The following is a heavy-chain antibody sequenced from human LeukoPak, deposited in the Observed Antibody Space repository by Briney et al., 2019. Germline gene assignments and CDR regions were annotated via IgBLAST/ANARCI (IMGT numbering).Heavy chain of an antibody. CDR3: AKDYSNPYTMDV. V-gene: IGHV3-23*01. J-gene: IGHJ6*02. Sequence: HTGGSLRLSCTASGFSSSSYAMTWVRQPPGKGLEWVSVISGSGGNTYYADSVKGRFTISRDNSNNTLFLQMNSLRAEDTAVYYCAKDYSNPYTMDVWGQGTTVTVSS. CDR2: ISGSGGNT. D-gene: IGHD3-10*01. CDR1: GFSSSSYA.